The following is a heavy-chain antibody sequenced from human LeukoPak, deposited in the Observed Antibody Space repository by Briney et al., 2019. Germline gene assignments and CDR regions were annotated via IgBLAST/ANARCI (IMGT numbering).Heavy chain of an antibody. CDR1: GFTLCSYW. D-gene: IGHD6-19*01. CDR2: IKQDVSEE. CDR3: ASSPPYSSGWRLFDY. J-gene: IGHJ4*02. V-gene: IGHV3-7*01. Sequence: GGSLRLSCAASGFTLCSYWMGWVRQAPGEGRGWVANIKQDVSEEYYVDSVKGRFTISRDNAKNSLYLQINSLRAEGTAVYYCASSPPYSSGWRLFDYWGQGTLVTVSS.